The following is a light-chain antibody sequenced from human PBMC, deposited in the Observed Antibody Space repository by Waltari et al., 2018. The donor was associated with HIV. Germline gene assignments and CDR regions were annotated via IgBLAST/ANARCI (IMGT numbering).Light chain of an antibody. Sequence: QSALTQPPSASGSPGQSVTISCTGTSSDVGGYNYVSGYQQHPGKAPKHMFYEVTTRPSGVPDRVSGSKSGNAASLTVSGLQAEDEADYYCSSYAGSNNDVFGTGTKVTVL. V-gene: IGLV2-8*01. CDR2: EVT. CDR1: SSDVGGYNY. CDR3: SSYAGSNNDV. J-gene: IGLJ1*01.